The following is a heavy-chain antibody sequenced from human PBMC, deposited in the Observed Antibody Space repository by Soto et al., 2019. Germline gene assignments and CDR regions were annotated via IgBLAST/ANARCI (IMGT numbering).Heavy chain of an antibody. Sequence: ASVKVSCKASGYTFTSYGISWVRQAPGQGLEWMGWISAYNGNTNYAQKLQGRVTMTTDTSTSTAYMELRSLRSDDTAVYYCARDENWNYVSDNWFDPWGQGTLVTVSS. V-gene: IGHV1-18*01. CDR3: ARDENWNYVSDNWFDP. D-gene: IGHD1-7*01. CDR1: GYTFTSYG. J-gene: IGHJ5*02. CDR2: ISAYNGNT.